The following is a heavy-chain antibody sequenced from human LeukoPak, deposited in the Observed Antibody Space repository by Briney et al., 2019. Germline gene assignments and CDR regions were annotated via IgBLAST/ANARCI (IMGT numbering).Heavy chain of an antibody. CDR1: GFTFSSYA. J-gene: IGHJ4*02. Sequence: PGGSLRPSCAASGFTFSSYAMSWVRQAPGKGLEWVSAISGSGGSTYYADSVKGRFTISRDNSKNTLYLQMNSLRAEDTAVYYCSVYGRYYFDYWGQGTLVTVSS. CDR2: ISGSGGST. V-gene: IGHV3-23*01. CDR3: SVYGRYYFDY. D-gene: IGHD3-10*01.